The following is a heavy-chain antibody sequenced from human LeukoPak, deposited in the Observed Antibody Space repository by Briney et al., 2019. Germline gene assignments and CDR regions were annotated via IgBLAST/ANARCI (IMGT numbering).Heavy chain of an antibody. CDR3: ARLGSTTLKVSDY. D-gene: IGHD2-15*01. Sequence: PSETLSLTCAVSGYSISSGYYWGWIRQPPGKGLECIGSIYHSGSTYYNPSLESRVTISVDTSKNQFSLKLSSVTAADTAVYYCARLGSTTLKVSDYWGQGTLVTVSS. CDR2: IYHSGST. V-gene: IGHV4-38-2*01. CDR1: GYSISSGYY. J-gene: IGHJ4*02.